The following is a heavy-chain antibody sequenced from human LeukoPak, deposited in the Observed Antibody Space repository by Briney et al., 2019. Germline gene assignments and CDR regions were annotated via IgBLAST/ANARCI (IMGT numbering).Heavy chain of an antibody. V-gene: IGHV3-48*03. CDR3: ARGVPTGYYTSCYDY. D-gene: IGHD3/OR15-3a*01. J-gene: IGHJ4*02. CDR2: ISSSGTTI. Sequence: GGSLRLSCAASGINFSDSETNWVRQAPGKGLEWVSYISSSGTTIYYADSVKGRFTISRDNAKNSLYLQMNSLRAEDTAVYYCARGVPTGYYTSCYDYWGQGTLVTVSS. CDR1: GINFSDSE.